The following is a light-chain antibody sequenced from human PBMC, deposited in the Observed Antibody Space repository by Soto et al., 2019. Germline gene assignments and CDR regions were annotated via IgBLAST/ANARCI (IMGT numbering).Light chain of an antibody. CDR3: QHYNSYPLT. Sequence: DIQMTQSPSTLSGSVGDRVTTTCRASQTISSWLAWYQQKPGKAPKLLIYKASTLESGVPSRFSGSGSGTEFTLTISSLQPDDFATYYCQHYNSYPLTFGQGTKVDIK. J-gene: IGKJ1*01. V-gene: IGKV1-5*03. CDR2: KAS. CDR1: QTISSW.